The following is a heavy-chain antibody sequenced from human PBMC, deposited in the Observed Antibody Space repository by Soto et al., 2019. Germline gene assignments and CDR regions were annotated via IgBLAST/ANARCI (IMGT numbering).Heavy chain of an antibody. CDR1: GGTFSSYA. CDR2: IIPIFGTA. D-gene: IGHD3-9*01. Sequence: QVQLVQSGAEVKKPGSSVKVSCKASGGTFSSYAISWVRQAPGQGLEWMGGIIPIFGTANYAQKFQGRVTITADESTSTAYMELSSLRYEDTAVYYCARVETPVLRYFDWLSPIFYGMDVWGQGTTVTVSS. J-gene: IGHJ6*02. V-gene: IGHV1-69*01. CDR3: ARVETPVLRYFDWLSPIFYGMDV.